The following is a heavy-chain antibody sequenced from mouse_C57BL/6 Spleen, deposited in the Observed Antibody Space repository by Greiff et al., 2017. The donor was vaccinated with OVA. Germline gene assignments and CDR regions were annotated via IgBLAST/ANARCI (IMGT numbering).Heavy chain of an antibody. J-gene: IGHJ2*01. CDR1: GFNIKDDY. CDR2: IDPENGDT. Sequence: VQLQQSGAELVRPGASVKLSCTASGFNIKDDYMHWVKQRPEQGLEWIGWIDPENGDTEYASKFQGKATITADTSSNTAYLQLSSLTSEDTAVYYCTTRLDFDYWGQGTTLTVSS. V-gene: IGHV14-4*01. D-gene: IGHD2-13*01. CDR3: TTRLDFDY.